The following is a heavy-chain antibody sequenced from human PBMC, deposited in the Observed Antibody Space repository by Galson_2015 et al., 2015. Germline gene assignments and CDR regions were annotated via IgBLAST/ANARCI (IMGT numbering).Heavy chain of an antibody. D-gene: IGHD2-2*01. V-gene: IGHV3-21*01. Sequence: SLRLSCAASGFTFSDYSMNWVRQAPGEGLEWVSSITSTSSFIYYADSVKGRFTVSRDNAKNSLYPQMNSLRAEDTAVYYCARDPLIVVVPNGPRGWFDPWGQGTLVTVSS. CDR3: ARDPLIVVVPNGPRGWFDP. CDR1: GFTFSDYS. J-gene: IGHJ5*02. CDR2: ITSTSSFI.